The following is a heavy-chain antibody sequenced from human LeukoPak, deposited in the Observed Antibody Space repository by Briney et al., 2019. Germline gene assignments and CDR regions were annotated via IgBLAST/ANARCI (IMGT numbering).Heavy chain of an antibody. V-gene: IGHV3-21*03. J-gene: IGHJ3*02. CDR2: ISRSSSKX. D-gene: IGHD2-15*01. Sequence: GXGXXWXSXISRSSSKXXYVDSVKVRFTISRDNAKNSLYLQINSLKTEDTAVYYCTRDLAPSYCSGGSCYYGRRDAFDIWGQGTMVTVSS. CDR3: TRDLAPSYCSGGSCYYGRRDAFDI.